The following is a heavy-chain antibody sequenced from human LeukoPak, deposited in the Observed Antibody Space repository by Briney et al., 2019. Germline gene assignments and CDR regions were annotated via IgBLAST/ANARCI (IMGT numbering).Heavy chain of an antibody. D-gene: IGHD3-3*01. CDR1: RLTLSNYG. Sequence: GGSLRLSCAPSRLTLSNYGLSWGPQAPGERLGWGSGISGSGGSTYYADSVKGRFTIYRDNSKNTLYLQMNSLRAEYTAIYYCARDERLLSFLKWGQGTLVTVSS. V-gene: IGHV3-23*01. CDR2: ISGSGGST. CDR3: ARDERLLSFLK. J-gene: IGHJ4*02.